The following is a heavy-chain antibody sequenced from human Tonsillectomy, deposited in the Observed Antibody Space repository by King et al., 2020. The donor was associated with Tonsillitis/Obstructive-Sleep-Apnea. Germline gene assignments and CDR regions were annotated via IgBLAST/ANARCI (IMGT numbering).Heavy chain of an antibody. CDR1: GFTFDDYA. Sequence: VQLVESGGGLVQPGRSLRLSCAASGFTFDDYALHWVRQAPGKGLEWVSRIFWNSGSIAYADSVKGRFTISRDNAKNSLYLQMNSLRPEDTALYYCAKGLVGSSSTSFYGGPMDVWGKGTTVTVSS. J-gene: IGHJ6*03. CDR2: IFWNSGSI. CDR3: AKGLVGSSSTSFYGGPMDV. D-gene: IGHD2-2*01. V-gene: IGHV3-9*01.